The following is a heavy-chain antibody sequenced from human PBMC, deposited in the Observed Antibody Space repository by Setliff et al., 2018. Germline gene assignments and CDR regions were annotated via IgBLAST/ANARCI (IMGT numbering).Heavy chain of an antibody. CDR3: ARINFFVSSGYYYAPDS. CDR1: GGTLRTYA. D-gene: IGHD3-22*01. Sequence: VKVSCKASGGTLRTYAFNWVRQAPGQGLEWVGGILPLFGSATYARKFQGRVTVSTDTSTTTAYLELRFLRPDDQALYYCARINFFVSSGYYYAPDSWGQGTMVTVSS. J-gene: IGHJ4*02. V-gene: IGHV1-69*05. CDR2: ILPLFGSA.